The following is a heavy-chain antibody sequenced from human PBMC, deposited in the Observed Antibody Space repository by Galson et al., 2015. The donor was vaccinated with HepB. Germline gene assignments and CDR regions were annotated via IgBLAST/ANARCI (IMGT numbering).Heavy chain of an antibody. J-gene: IGHJ3*02. CDR2: VGTGGDT. Sequence: SLRLSCAASGFTFSGYSLTWVRQPPGKGLEWVSSVGTGGDTYYADSVKGRFTISRDSYESMLYLQMNSLRDEDTAVYYCAKDGVPGNGVWDAFDIWGQGTMVTVSS. CDR3: AKDGVPGNGVWDAFDI. D-gene: IGHD3-10*01. CDR1: GFTFSGYS. V-gene: IGHV3-23*01.